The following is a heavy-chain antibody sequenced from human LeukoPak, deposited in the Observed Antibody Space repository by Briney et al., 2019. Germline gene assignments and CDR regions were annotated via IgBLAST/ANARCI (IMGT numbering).Heavy chain of an antibody. V-gene: IGHV3-48*01. Sequence: GGSLRLSCAASGFTFSSYGMHWVRRAPGKGLEWVSYIRSRDRTIYYADSVKGRFTISTDNAENSLYLQMNSLRTEDTAVYYCARDHRWGFDYWGRGTLVTVSS. CDR1: GFTFSSYG. CDR2: IRSRDRTI. D-gene: IGHD7-27*01. CDR3: ARDHRWGFDY. J-gene: IGHJ4*02.